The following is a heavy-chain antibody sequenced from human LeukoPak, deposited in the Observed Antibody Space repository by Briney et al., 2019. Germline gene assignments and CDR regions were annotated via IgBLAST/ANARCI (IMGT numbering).Heavy chain of an antibody. V-gene: IGHV3-23*01. CDR1: GFTFSSYG. CDR3: VKDLWDSVIDY. Sequence: GGSLRLSCAASGFTFSSYGMSWVRQAPGKGLEWVSAISGSGGSTYYADSVKGRFTISRDNSKNTLYLQMNSLRAEDTAVYYCVKDLWDSVIDYWGQGTLVTVSS. D-gene: IGHD1-26*01. CDR2: ISGSGGST. J-gene: IGHJ4*02.